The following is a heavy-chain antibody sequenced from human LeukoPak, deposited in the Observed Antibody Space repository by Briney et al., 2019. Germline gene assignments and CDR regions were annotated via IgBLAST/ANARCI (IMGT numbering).Heavy chain of an antibody. CDR3: ARGVAGSTPYYFDY. D-gene: IGHD2-2*01. J-gene: IGHJ4*02. CDR2: IYYSGST. Sequence: SSETLSLTCTVSGGSISTYYWTWIRQPPGKGLEWIGYIYYSGSTNYNPSLKSRVTISVDTSKNQFSLKLSSVTAADTAVYYCARGVAGSTPYYFDYWGQGTLVTVSS. CDR1: GGSISTYY. V-gene: IGHV4-59*01.